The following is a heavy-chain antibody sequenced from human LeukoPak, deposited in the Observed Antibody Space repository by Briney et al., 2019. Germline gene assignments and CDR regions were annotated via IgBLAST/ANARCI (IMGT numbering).Heavy chain of an antibody. V-gene: IGHV3-74*01. CDR2: INSDGSWT. D-gene: IGHD2/OR15-2a*01. CDR3: VSFYETY. J-gene: IGHJ4*02. Sequence: PGGSLRLSCAASGNYWMHWVRQVPGKGLVWVSHINSDGSWTSYADSVKGRFTISKDNAKNTVHLQMSSLRAEDTAVYYCVSFYETYWGRGTLVTVSS. CDR1: GNYW.